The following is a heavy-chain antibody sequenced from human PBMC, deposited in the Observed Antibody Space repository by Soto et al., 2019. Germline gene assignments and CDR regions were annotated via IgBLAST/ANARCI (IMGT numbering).Heavy chain of an antibody. D-gene: IGHD1-1*01. Sequence: HPGGSLRLSCAASGFTFSTYGMHWVRQAPGKGLEWVAVISYDGVNKYYADSVKGRFTISRDNSKNTLYLQMNSLRAEDTAVYYCAKSVYNWNDGFFDYWGQGTLVTVSS. CDR2: ISYDGVNK. V-gene: IGHV3-30*18. CDR1: GFTFSTYG. J-gene: IGHJ4*02. CDR3: AKSVYNWNDGFFDY.